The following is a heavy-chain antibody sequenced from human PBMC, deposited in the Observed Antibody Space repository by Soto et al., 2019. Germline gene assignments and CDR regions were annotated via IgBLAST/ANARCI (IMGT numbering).Heavy chain of an antibody. D-gene: IGHD1-26*01. CDR3: ARGEAEWEPHPRFDY. CDR1: GFTFSNAW. Sequence: PGGSLRLSCAASGFTFSNAWMSWVRQAPGKGLEWVGRIKSKTDGGTTDYAAPVKGRFTISRDNAKNKVYLQMNSLRPEDTAVYYCARGEAEWEPHPRFDYWGQGTLVTVSS. J-gene: IGHJ4*02. V-gene: IGHV3-15*05. CDR2: IKSKTDGGTT.